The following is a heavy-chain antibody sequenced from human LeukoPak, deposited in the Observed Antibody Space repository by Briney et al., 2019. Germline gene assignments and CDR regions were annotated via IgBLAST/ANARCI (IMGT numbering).Heavy chain of an antibody. CDR1: GFSFSKYG. Sequence: GGSLRLSCVASGFSFSKYGMHWVRQAPGKGLQCLAIIWYDGHNKYYADSVKGRFTISRDNPKNTLYLQMNSLRAEDTAVYFCAKRGVVIRAVIIVGFHKEAYYFDYWGQGALVTVSS. CDR2: IWYDGHNK. CDR3: AKRGVVIRAVIIVGFHKEAYYFDY. V-gene: IGHV3-33*06. J-gene: IGHJ4*02. D-gene: IGHD3-10*01.